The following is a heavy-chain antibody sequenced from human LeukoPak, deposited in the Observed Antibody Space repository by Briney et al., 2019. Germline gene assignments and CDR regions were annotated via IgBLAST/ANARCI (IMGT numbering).Heavy chain of an antibody. CDR3: ARSWGYDFWSGNLLDY. D-gene: IGHD3-3*01. CDR1: GYSISSGYY. J-gene: IGHJ4*02. V-gene: IGHV4-38-2*02. Sequence: SETLSLTCTVSGYSISSGYYWGCIRQTPGKGLEWVGSIFHSGSTYYNPSFKSRVTVSLDMSKNQFSLELSSVTAADTAVYHCARSWGYDFWSGNLLDYWGQGTLVTVSS. CDR2: IFHSGST.